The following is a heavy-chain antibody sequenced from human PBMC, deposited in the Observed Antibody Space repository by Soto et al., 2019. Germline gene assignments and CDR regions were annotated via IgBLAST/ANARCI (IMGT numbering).Heavy chain of an antibody. V-gene: IGHV1-3*01. CDR1: GYTFTSYA. J-gene: IGHJ4*02. CDR2: INAGNGNT. CDR3: ARATPYSSSWLAPNFDY. Sequence: ASVKVSCKASGYTFTSYAMHWVRQAPGQRLEWMGWINAGNGNTKYSQKFQGRVTITRDTSASTAYMELSSLRSEDTAVYYCARATPYSSSWLAPNFDYWGQGTLVTV. D-gene: IGHD6-13*01.